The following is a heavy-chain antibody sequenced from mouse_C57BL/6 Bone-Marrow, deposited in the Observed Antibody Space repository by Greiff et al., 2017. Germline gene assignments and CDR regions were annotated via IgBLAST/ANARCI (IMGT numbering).Heavy chain of an antibody. V-gene: IGHV2-2*01. D-gene: IGHD1-1*01. J-gene: IGHJ2*01. CDR2: IWSGGST. Sequence: QVQLKQSGPGLVQPSQSLSITCTVSGFSLTSYGVHWVRQSPGKGLEWLGVIWSGGSTDYNAAFISRLSISKDNSKSQVFFKMNSLQADDTAIYYCARGTTVRGHYFDYWGQGTTLTVSS. CDR3: ARGTTVRGHYFDY. CDR1: GFSLTSYG.